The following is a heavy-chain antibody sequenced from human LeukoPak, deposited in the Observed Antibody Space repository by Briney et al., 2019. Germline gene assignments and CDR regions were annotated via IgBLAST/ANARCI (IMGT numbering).Heavy chain of an antibody. CDR3: ARALRIYYYFDY. V-gene: IGHV3-23*01. Sequence: GGSLRLSCAASGFSFDDYGMSWVRQAPGKGLEWVSAFSPSGGGTYYADSVKGRFTISRDNSKNTLYLQMNSLRAEDTAVYYCARALRIYYYFDYWGQGTLVTVSS. D-gene: IGHD1-26*01. CDR2: FSPSGGGT. CDR1: GFSFDDYG. J-gene: IGHJ4*02.